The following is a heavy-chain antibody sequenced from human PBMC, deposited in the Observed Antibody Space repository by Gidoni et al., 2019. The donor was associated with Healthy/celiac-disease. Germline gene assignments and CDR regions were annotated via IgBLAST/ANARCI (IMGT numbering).Heavy chain of an antibody. D-gene: IGHD2-15*01. CDR3: TRADSFLNWFDP. Sequence: QVQLQESGPGLVKPSETLSLTCTVPGGSISSYYWTWIRQPPGKGLEWIGYIYYSGSTNYNPSLKSRVTISVVTSKNQFSLKLTSVTVADTAVYYCTRADSFLNWFDPWGQGTLVTVSS. CDR2: IYYSGST. J-gene: IGHJ5*02. CDR1: GGSISSYY. V-gene: IGHV4-59*01.